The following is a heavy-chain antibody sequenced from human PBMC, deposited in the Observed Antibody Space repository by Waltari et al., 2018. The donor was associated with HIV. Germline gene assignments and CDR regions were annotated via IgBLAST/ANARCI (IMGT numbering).Heavy chain of an antibody. J-gene: IGHJ1*01. CDR3: VSDGGGYYDNSGYFGSFQY. D-gene: IGHD3-22*01. V-gene: IGHV1-69*01. CDR2: NNPILDTT. Sequence: QVQLVHSEAGVWKSGSSVKISCKASGGAFSSYAVKWVRLVPGQGLEWLRANNPILDTTNYAQKMKRIVSTNANDETATFYLELRGLKAEDAGTYYCVSDGGGYYDNSGYFGSFQYWGQGTMVSVAS. CDR1: GGAFSSYA.